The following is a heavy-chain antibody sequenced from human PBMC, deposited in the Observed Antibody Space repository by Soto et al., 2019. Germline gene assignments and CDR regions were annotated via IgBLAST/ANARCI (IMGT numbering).Heavy chain of an antibody. D-gene: IGHD3-3*01. V-gene: IGHV4-59*08. Sequence: QVQLQESGPGLVKPSETLSLTCTVSGGSISVYYWSWIRQPPGKGLEWIGYIYYSGSTNYNPSLKSRVTRSVDTSKNQFSLKLSSVTAADTAVYYCARGGWRHIDYWGQGTLVTVSS. J-gene: IGHJ4*02. CDR1: GGSISVYY. CDR2: IYYSGST. CDR3: ARGGWRHIDY.